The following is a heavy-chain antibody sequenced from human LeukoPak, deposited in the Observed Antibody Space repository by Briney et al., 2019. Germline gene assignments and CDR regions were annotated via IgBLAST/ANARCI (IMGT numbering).Heavy chain of an antibody. D-gene: IGHD5-24*01. CDR1: GFTFSDYY. CDR3: ARCRDGYNTYYFDY. V-gene: IGHV3-11*01. CDR2: ISSSGSTI. J-gene: IGHJ4*02. Sequence: GGSLRLSCAASGFTFSDYYMSWIRQAPGKGLEWVSYISSSGSTIYYADSVKGRFTIPRDNAKNSLYLQMNSLRAEDTAVYYCARCRDGYNTYYFDYWGQGTLVTVSS.